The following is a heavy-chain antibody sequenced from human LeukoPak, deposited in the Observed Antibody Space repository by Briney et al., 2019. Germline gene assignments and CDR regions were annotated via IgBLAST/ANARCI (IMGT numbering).Heavy chain of an antibody. CDR3: ARPRTLVRGTIGYYFDY. J-gene: IGHJ4*02. V-gene: IGHV5-51*01. Sequence: GESLKISCKGSGYTFTSYWIGWVRQMPGKGLEWMGSIYPGDSDTRYSPSFQGQVTILADRSISTASLQWSSLQASDTAMYYCARPRTLVRGTIGYYFDYWGQGTLVTVSS. CDR1: GYTFTSYW. D-gene: IGHD3-10*01. CDR2: IYPGDSDT.